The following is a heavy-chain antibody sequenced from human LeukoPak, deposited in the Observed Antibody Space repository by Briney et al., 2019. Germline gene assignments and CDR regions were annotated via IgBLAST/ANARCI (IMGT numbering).Heavy chain of an antibody. V-gene: IGHV4-59*11. CDR1: GGSISSHY. D-gene: IGHD5-24*01. Sequence: SETLSLTCTVSGGSISSHYWSWIRQPPGKGLEWIGYIYYSGSTNYNPSLKSRVTMSVDTSKNQFSLKLSSVSAADTAVYYCARLRDWFDHWGQGTLVTVSS. CDR3: ARLRDWFDH. CDR2: IYYSGST. J-gene: IGHJ5*02.